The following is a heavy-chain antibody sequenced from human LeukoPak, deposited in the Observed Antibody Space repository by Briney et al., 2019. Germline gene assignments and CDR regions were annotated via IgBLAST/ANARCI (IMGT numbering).Heavy chain of an antibody. CDR1: GYTFTSYG. CDR2: ISAYNGNT. CDR3: ARLLAYCGGDCSSVHNWFDP. V-gene: IGHV1-18*01. D-gene: IGHD2-21*02. J-gene: IGHJ5*02. Sequence: GASVKVSCKASGYTFTSYGVSWVRQAPGQELEWMGWISAYNGNTNYAQKLQGRVTMTTDTSTGTAYMELRSLRSDDTAVYYCARLLAYCGGDCSSVHNWFDPWGQGTLVTVSS.